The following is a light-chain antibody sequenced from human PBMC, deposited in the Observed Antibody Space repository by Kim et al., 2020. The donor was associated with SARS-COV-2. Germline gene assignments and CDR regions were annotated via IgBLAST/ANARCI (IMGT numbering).Light chain of an antibody. CDR1: QSVSSY. V-gene: IGKV3-11*01. J-gene: IGKJ4*01. CDR2: DAS. Sequence: EIVLTQYPATLSLSPGERATLSCRASQSVSSYLAWYQQKPGQAPRLLIYDASNTATGIPGRFSGSGSGTDFTLTISSLEPEDFAVYYCQQRRKWPLTFGGGTKVYIK. CDR3: QQRRKWPLT.